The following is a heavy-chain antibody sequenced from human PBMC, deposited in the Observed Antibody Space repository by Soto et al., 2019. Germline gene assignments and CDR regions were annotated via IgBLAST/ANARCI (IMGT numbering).Heavy chain of an antibody. CDR2: IYYSGST. V-gene: IGHV4-31*03. CDR1: GGSISSGGYY. CDR3: ARDASGSGTFDY. J-gene: IGHJ4*02. Sequence: QVQLQESGPGLVKPSQTLSLTCTVSGGSISSGGYYWSWIRQHPGKGLEWIGYIYYSGSTYYNPSLTSRVTISVDTSKSQFSLKLSSVTAADTAVYYCARDASGSGTFDYWGQGTQVTVSS. D-gene: IGHD2-15*01.